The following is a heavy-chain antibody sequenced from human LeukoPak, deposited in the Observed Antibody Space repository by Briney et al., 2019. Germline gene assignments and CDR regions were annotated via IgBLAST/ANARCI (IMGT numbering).Heavy chain of an antibody. CDR3: ARDYCSGGSCYSTIGGMDV. CDR1: GYTFTSYG. Sequence: ASVKVSCTASGYTFTSYGISWVRQAPGQGLEWMGWISAYNGNTNYAQKLQGRVTITTDTSTSTAYMELRSLRSDDTAVYYCARDYCSGGSCYSTIGGMDVWGQGTTVTVSS. D-gene: IGHD2-15*01. CDR2: ISAYNGNT. J-gene: IGHJ6*02. V-gene: IGHV1-18*01.